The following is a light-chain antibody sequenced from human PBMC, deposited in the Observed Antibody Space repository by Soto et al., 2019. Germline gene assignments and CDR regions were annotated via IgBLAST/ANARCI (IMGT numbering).Light chain of an antibody. V-gene: IGLV1-36*01. CDR3: AAWDDSLDAQM. Sequence: QSVLTQPPSVSGAPRQRVTISCSGSDSNIGNNAVNWYQLVPGKAPKVVIYRNNVVLSGVSDRFSGSKSGTSASLAITSPPSEHEADSYCAAWDDSLDAQMFAGGTKVTVL. CDR1: DSNIGNNA. J-gene: IGLJ3*02. CDR2: RNN.